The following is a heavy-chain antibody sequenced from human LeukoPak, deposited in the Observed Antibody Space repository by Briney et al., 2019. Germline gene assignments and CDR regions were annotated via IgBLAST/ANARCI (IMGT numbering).Heavy chain of an antibody. V-gene: IGHV3-74*01. CDR2: IDSDGRTT. Sequence: GGSLRLSCAASGFTFSIYWMYWVRQAPGKGLVWVSRIDSDGRTTDYVDSLRGRFIISRDNSKNTLYLQMNSLKADDTAIYYCVVASDALDLWGQGTMVTVSS. CDR3: VVASDALDL. CDR1: GFTFSIYW. J-gene: IGHJ3*01. D-gene: IGHD5-12*01.